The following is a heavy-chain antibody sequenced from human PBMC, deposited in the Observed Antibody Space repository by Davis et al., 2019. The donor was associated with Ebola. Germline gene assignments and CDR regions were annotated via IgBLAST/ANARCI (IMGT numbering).Heavy chain of an antibody. Sequence: AASVKVSCKASGYTFTSYGISWVRQAPGQGLEWMGWISAYNGNTNYAQKFQGRVTMTTDTSTTTAYMEVGSLRSDDTAVYFCALAQIPTTRDHWGQGTLVTVSS. V-gene: IGHV1-18*04. D-gene: IGHD1-1*01. CDR1: GYTFTSYG. CDR3: ALAQIPTTRDH. CDR2: ISAYNGNT. J-gene: IGHJ4*02.